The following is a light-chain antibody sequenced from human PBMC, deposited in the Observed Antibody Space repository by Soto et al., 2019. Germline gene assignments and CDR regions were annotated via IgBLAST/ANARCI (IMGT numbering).Light chain of an antibody. CDR2: GVS. Sequence: DIVLTQSPATLSVSPGDRVTLSCRASESLFGFLAWYQQKPGQAPRLLMYGVSTRATGIPARFSGGGSATDFTLTISSLQSEDSTFYFCQNYNDWPVASGLGTRLEI. CDR3: QNYNDWPVA. V-gene: IGKV3-15*01. J-gene: IGKJ2*01. CDR1: ESLFGF.